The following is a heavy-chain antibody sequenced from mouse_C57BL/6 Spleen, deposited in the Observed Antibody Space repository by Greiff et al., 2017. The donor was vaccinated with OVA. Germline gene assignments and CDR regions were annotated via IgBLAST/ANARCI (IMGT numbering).Heavy chain of an antibody. V-gene: IGHV1-69*01. Sequence: QVQLKQPGAELVMPGASVKLSCKASGYTFTSYWMHWVKQRPGQGLEWIGEIDPSDSYTNYNQKFKGKSTLTVDKSSSTAYMQLSSLTSEDSAVYYCARRDYGNYGDWFAYWGQGTLVTVSA. CDR2: IDPSDSYT. CDR1: GYTFTSYW. J-gene: IGHJ3*01. CDR3: ARRDYGNYGDWFAY. D-gene: IGHD2-1*01.